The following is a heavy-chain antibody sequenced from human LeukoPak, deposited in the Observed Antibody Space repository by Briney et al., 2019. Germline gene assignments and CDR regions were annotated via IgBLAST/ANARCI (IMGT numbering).Heavy chain of an antibody. J-gene: IGHJ4*02. CDR1: GFTFSDYA. CDR3: AKDQVRQWLVRLHLQLTDDY. Sequence: QTGGSLRLSCEVSGFTFSDYAMHWVRQAPGKGLQWLALISHDGSIDYYADSVKGRFTVSRDNSKNTIYLQMNSLRAEDSAVYYCAKDQVRQWLVRLHLQLTDDYWGQGTLVTVSS. D-gene: IGHD6-19*01. V-gene: IGHV3-30*04. CDR2: ISHDGSID.